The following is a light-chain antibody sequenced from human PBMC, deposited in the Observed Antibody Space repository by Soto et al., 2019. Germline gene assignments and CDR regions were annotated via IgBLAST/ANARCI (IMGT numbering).Light chain of an antibody. Sequence: QSVLTQPPSMSAAPGQKVTISCSGSNSNIGKNYVSWYQQFPGTAPKLLIYESNKRPSGIPDRFSGSKSGTSATLGITGLQTGDEADYYCGTWDNSLSGWVFGGGTKLTVL. V-gene: IGLV1-51*02. CDR3: GTWDNSLSGWV. CDR1: NSNIGKNY. J-gene: IGLJ3*02. CDR2: ESN.